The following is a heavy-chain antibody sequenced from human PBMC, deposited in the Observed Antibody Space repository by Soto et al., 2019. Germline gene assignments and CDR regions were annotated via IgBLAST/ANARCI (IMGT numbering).Heavy chain of an antibody. CDR1: GFTFSSYS. CDR3: ARALYCSSTSCYLLGYYYYYGMDV. CDR2: ISSSSSTI. Sequence: GGSLRLSCAASGFTFSSYSMNWVRQAPGKGLEWVSYISSSSSTIYYADSVKGRFTISRDNAKISLYLQMNSLRDEDTAVYYCARALYCSSTSCYLLGYYYYYGMDVWGQGTTVTVSS. V-gene: IGHV3-48*02. D-gene: IGHD2-2*01. J-gene: IGHJ6*02.